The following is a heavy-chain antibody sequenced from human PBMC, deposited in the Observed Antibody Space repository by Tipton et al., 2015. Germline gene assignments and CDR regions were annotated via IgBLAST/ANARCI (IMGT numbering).Heavy chain of an antibody. J-gene: IGHJ1*01. CDR2: IYYSGST. D-gene: IGHD3-22*01. Sequence: TLSLTCAVFAYSISSDYFWSWSRQSPGEGLWWIGYIYYSGSTNYKPSLRSRVAMSMDTSKNQVSLKLSSVIAADTAVYYCARASIRQGDYHDSSRYYLFKSWGQGTLGTVSS. V-gene: IGHV4-28*03. CDR3: ARASIRQGDYHDSSRYYLFKS. CDR1: AYSISSDYF.